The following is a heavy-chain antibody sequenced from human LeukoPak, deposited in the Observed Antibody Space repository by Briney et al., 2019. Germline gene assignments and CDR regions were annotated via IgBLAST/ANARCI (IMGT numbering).Heavy chain of an antibody. V-gene: IGHV3-72*01. Sequence: GGSLRLSCAASGFTFSAHYLDWVRQAPGKGLEWVGRSRNKANSYTTEYAASVRGRFTISRDASKNSLYLQMNSLKIEDTAVYYCIRVNNGYAKDFDYWAQGTLVTVSS. CDR2: SRNKANSYTT. CDR3: IRVNNGYAKDFDY. D-gene: IGHD2-8*01. J-gene: IGHJ4*02. CDR1: GFTFSAHY.